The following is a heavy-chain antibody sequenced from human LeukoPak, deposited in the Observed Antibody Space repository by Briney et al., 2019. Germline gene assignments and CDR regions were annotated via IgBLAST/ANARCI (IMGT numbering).Heavy chain of an antibody. CDR2: ISSSGSTI. D-gene: IGHD3-22*01. V-gene: IGHV3-48*03. J-gene: IGHJ3*02. Sequence: GGSLRLSCAASGFTFGSYEMNWVRQAPGKGLEWVSYISSSGSTIYYADSVKGRFTISRDNAKNSLYLQMNSLRAEDTAVYYCARARYYYDSSGYYWDAFDIWGQGTMVTVSS. CDR1: GFTFGSYE. CDR3: ARARYYYDSSGYYWDAFDI.